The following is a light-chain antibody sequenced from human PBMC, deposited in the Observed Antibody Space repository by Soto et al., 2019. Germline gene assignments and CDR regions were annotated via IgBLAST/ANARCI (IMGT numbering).Light chain of an antibody. Sequence: IVVTQSPSSLSLSTGDRVTIACRAGQSVISYLYWYQQKPGHAPNLLFCGVSNWHSGLPARFSGSGSGTEFTLTISDLEPEDFAVYCCQPRYGSLYTFGPGTNVAIK. CDR1: QSVISY. J-gene: IGKJ3*01. CDR3: QPRYGSLYT. CDR2: GVS. V-gene: IGKV1-39*01.